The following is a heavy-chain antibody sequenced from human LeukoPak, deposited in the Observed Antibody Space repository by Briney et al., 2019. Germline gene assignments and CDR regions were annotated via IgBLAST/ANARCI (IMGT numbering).Heavy chain of an antibody. D-gene: IGHD5-12*01. CDR1: GFTFSSYA. J-gene: IGHJ4*02. CDR2: ISGSGGST. Sequence: GGSLRLSCAASGFTFSSYAVSWVRQAPGKGLEWVSAISGSGGSTYYADSVKGRFTISRDNSKNTLYLQMNSLRAEDTAVYYCAKVGVGGYDYDYWGQGTLVTVSS. V-gene: IGHV3-23*01. CDR3: AKVGVGGYDYDY.